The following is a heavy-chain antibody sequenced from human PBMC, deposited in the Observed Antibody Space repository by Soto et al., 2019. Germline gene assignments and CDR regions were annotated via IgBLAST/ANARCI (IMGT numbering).Heavy chain of an antibody. D-gene: IGHD5-12*01. CDR2: IVVGSGNT. V-gene: IGHV1-58*01. Sequence: QMQLVQSGPEVKKPGTSVKVSCKASGFTFTSSAVQWVRQARGQRLEWIGWIVVGSGNTNYAQKFQERVTITRDMYTSTDYMELSSLRAEDTAVYYCAAESGYDLYYYYGMDVWGQGTTVTVSS. CDR1: GFTFTSSA. J-gene: IGHJ6*02. CDR3: AAESGYDLYYYYGMDV.